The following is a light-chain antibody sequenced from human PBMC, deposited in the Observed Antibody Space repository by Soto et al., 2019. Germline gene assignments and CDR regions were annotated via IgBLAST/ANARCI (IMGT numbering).Light chain of an antibody. Sequence: QSALTQPASVSGSPGQSITISCTGTSSDVGRYNYVSWYQQHPGKAPKLMIYEVNNRPSGVPDRFSGSKSGNTASLTVSGLQAEDEADYYCSSFAVSNSFVFGTGTKVTVL. CDR2: EVN. J-gene: IGLJ1*01. CDR1: SSDVGRYNY. V-gene: IGLV2-8*01. CDR3: SSFAVSNSFV.